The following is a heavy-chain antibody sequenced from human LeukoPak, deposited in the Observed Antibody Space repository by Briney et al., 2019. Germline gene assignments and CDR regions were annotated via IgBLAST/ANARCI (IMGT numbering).Heavy chain of an antibody. V-gene: IGHV4-59*01. J-gene: IGHJ4*02. Sequence: SETLSLTCAVYGGSFSGYYWSWIRQPPGKGLEWIGYIYYSGSTNYNPSLKSRVTISVDTSKNQFSLKLTSVTAADTAVYYCARGVPEYYDFWSGYFYYFDYWGQGTLVTVSS. CDR3: ARGVPEYYDFWSGYFYYFDY. CDR2: IYYSGST. D-gene: IGHD3-3*01. CDR1: GGSFSGYY.